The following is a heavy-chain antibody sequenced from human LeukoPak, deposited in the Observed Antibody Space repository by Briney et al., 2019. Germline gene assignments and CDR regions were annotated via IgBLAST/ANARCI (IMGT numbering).Heavy chain of an antibody. Sequence: ASVKVSCKASGGTFSSYAINWVRQATGQGLEWMGWMNPNSGNTGYAQKFQGRVTITRNTSISTAYMELSSLRSEDTAVYYCARVGCSGGSCYSRSQYYYYYYMDVWGKGTTVTVSS. CDR2: MNPNSGNT. CDR3: ARVGCSGGSCYSRSQYYYYYYMDV. CDR1: GGTFSSYA. V-gene: IGHV1-8*03. D-gene: IGHD2-15*01. J-gene: IGHJ6*03.